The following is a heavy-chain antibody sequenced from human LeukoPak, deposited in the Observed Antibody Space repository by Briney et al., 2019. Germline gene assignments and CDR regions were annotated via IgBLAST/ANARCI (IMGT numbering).Heavy chain of an antibody. Sequence: SETLSLTCTVSGGSISIYYWTWIRQPPGKGLEWIGYIDSRGSTNYNPSLKSRVTISVDTSKNQFSLKLSSVTAADTAVYYCARENSGYFDYWGQGTLVTVSS. CDR2: IDSRGST. V-gene: IGHV4-59*01. J-gene: IGHJ4*02. CDR3: ARENSGYFDY. D-gene: IGHD3-10*01. CDR1: GGSISIYY.